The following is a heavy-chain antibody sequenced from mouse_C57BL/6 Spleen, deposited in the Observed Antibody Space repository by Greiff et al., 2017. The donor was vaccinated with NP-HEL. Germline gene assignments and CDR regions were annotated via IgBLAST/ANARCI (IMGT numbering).Heavy chain of an antibody. Sequence: VQLQQSGAELVRPGASVTLSCKASGYTFTDYEMHWVKQTPVHGLEWIGAIDPETGGTAYNQKFKGKAILTADKSSSTAYMELRSLTSEDSAVCYCTRGGYRYYCDYWGQGTTLTVSS. CDR1: GYTFTDYE. D-gene: IGHD2-2*01. V-gene: IGHV1-15*01. J-gene: IGHJ2*01. CDR3: TRGGYRYYCDY. CDR2: IDPETGGT.